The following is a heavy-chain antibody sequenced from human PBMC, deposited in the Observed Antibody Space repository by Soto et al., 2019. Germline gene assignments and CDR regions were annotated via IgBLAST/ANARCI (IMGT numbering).Heavy chain of an antibody. CDR2: IYHSGDI. CDR1: GYSISSCYY. V-gene: IGHV4-38-2*01. D-gene: IGHD3-10*01. CDR3: ARKAMRGAAFDF. J-gene: IGHJ3*01. Sequence: SETLSRTFGVSGYSISSCYYWGWMRQPPRKGLEWIGNIYHSGDIYYNPSLKRRVTISVDMSRNQFSLKLSSVTAAHTAVYYCARKAMRGAAFDFWGQGTMVT.